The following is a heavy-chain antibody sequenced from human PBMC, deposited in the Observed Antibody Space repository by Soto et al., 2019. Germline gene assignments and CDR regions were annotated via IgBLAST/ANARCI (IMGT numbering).Heavy chain of an antibody. CDR2: IYYSGST. J-gene: IGHJ5*02. CDR1: GGSISSYY. CDR3: ARVVAVPAALVDRPPNWFDP. V-gene: IGHV4-59*01. D-gene: IGHD2-2*01. Sequence: SETLSLTCTVSGGSISSYYWSWIRQPPGKGLEWIGYIYYSGSTNYNPSLKSRVTISVDTSKNQFSLKLSSVTAADPAVYYCARVVAVPAALVDRPPNWFDPWGQGTLVTVSS.